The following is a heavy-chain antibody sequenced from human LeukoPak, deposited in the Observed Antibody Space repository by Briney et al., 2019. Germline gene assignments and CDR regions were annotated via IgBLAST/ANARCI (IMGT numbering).Heavy chain of an antibody. CDR2: IYHSGST. CDR1: GYSISSGYY. V-gene: IGHV4-38-2*02. Sequence: SETLSLTCTVSGYSISSGYYWGWIRQPPGKGLEWIGSIYHSGSTYYNPSLKSRVTISVDTSKNQFSLKLSSVTAADTAVYYCARGSLYSSSWYRVTLDYYYYMDVWGKGTTVTISS. J-gene: IGHJ6*03. CDR3: ARGSLYSSSWYRVTLDYYYYMDV. D-gene: IGHD6-13*01.